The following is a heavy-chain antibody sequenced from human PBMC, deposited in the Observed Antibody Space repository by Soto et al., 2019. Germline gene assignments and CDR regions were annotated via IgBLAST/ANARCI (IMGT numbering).Heavy chain of an antibody. J-gene: IGHJ4*02. D-gene: IGHD2-21*01. Sequence: QVVLLQSGTEVKRPGSSVKVSCKASGVPFNSYGFAWVRQSPGRGLEGVGRINPASQLRNYEQSLQGRVTITPYTSTTTAYMELSGMTSEDTAVYYCARTKLASLAHWGQETLVTVSS. CDR1: GVPFNSYG. CDR2: INPASQLR. V-gene: IGHV1-69*09. CDR3: ARTKLASLAH.